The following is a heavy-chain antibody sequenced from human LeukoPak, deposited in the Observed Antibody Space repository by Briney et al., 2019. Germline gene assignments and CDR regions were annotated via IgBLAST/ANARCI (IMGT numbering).Heavy chain of an antibody. J-gene: IGHJ5*02. CDR2: IYPTDSDT. D-gene: IGHD6-13*01. CDR3: ARHEDPISSWYES. V-gene: IGHV5-51*01. CDR1: GYRFTNYW. Sequence: GESLKISCQASGYRFTNYWIGWVRQMPGKGLEWMGIIYPTDSDTRYSPSFQGQVTISIDKSISTAYLQWSSLKASDSAMYYCARHEDPISSWYESWGQGTLVTVSS.